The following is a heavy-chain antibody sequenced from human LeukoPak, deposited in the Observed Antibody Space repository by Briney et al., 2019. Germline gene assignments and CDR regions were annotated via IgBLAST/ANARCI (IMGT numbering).Heavy chain of an antibody. D-gene: IGHD3-9*01. CDR1: GYTFTSYG. CDR2: ISAYNGNT. CDR3: ARGTTRDDILTGYSPFDY. V-gene: IGHV1-18*01. Sequence: ASVKVSCKASGYTFTSYGISWVRQAPGQGLEWMGWISAYNGNTNYAQKLQGRVTMTTDTSTSTAYMELRSLRSDDTAVYYCARGTTRDDILTGYSPFDYWGQGTLVTVSS. J-gene: IGHJ4*02.